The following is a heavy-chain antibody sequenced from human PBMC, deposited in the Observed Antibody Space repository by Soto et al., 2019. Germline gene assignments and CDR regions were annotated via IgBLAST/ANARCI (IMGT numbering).Heavy chain of an antibody. CDR3: VKDMQLWRLDS. Sequence: GGSLRLSCAASGFTFSSYAMSWVRQAPGKGLEWVSVISGSGGSTYYTDSVEGRFTISRDNSKNTLYLQMNSLRAEDTAVYYCVKDMQLWRLDSWGQGTRVTVSS. V-gene: IGHV3-23*01. CDR2: ISGSGGST. CDR1: GFTFSSYA. D-gene: IGHD2-21*01. J-gene: IGHJ4*02.